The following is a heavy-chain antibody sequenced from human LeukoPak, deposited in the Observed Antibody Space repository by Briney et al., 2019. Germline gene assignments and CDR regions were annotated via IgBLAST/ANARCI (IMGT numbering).Heavy chain of an antibody. CDR1: GYSISSGYY. CDR2: IFHTGST. CDR3: AKDYAVGSIDY. Sequence: SETLSLTCTVSGYSISSGYYWAWIRQPPGKGLEWIGSIFHTGSTYHNPSLKSRVTISVDTSKNQFSLKLNSVTAADTAVYYCAKDYAVGSIDYWGQGTLVTVSS. J-gene: IGHJ4*02. V-gene: IGHV4-38-2*02. D-gene: IGHD3-16*01.